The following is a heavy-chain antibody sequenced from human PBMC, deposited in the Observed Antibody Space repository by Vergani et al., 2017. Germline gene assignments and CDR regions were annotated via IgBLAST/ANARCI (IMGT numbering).Heavy chain of an antibody. CDR1: GFTFSSYA. CDR3: AKERGESSGWSYANWFDP. CDR2: ISGSGGSI. J-gene: IGHJ5*02. D-gene: IGHD6-19*01. V-gene: IGHV3-23*01. Sequence: EVQLLESGGGLVQPGGSLRLSCAASGFTFSSYAMTWVRQAPGKGLEWVSTISGSGGSIFYADSVKGRFTLSRDNSKNTLYLQMNSLRAEDTAVYYVAKERGESSGWSYANWFDPWGQGTLVTVSS.